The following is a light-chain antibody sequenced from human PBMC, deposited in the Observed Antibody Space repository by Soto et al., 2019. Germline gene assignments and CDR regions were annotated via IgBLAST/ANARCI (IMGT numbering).Light chain of an antibody. V-gene: IGKV3-15*01. Sequence: EIVMTQSPATLSVSPGERATLSCRASQSVSNNVAWYQQKPGKAPRLLIYHAATSATGIPARFSGSGSGTEVILTISRLQSEDFAAYYCQPYNEWQLTFGGGTKVEIK. CDR1: QSVSNN. CDR2: HAA. CDR3: QPYNEWQLT. J-gene: IGKJ4*01.